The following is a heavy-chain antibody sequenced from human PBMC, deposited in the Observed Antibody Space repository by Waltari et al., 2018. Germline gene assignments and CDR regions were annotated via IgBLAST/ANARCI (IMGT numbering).Heavy chain of an antibody. V-gene: IGHV4-59*11. Sequence: QVQLQESGPGLVKPSETLSLTCTVSGGSISSHYWSWIRPPPGKGLEWIGYIYYSGSTNYNPSLKSRVTISVDTSKNQFSLKLSSVTAADTAVYYCARANYGDYYYYYMDVWGKGTTVTVSS. CDR1: GGSISSHY. D-gene: IGHD4-17*01. CDR3: ARANYGDYYYYYMDV. J-gene: IGHJ6*03. CDR2: IYYSGST.